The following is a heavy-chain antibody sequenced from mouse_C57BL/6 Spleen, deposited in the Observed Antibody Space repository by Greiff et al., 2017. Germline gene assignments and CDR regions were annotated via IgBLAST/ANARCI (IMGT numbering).Heavy chain of an antibody. V-gene: IGHV1-54*01. CDR3: ARPYGSSYRYFDV. J-gene: IGHJ1*03. CDR2: INPGSGGT. Sequence: QVQLQQSGAELVRPGTSVKVSCKASGYAFTNYLLEWVKQRPGQGLEWIGVINPGSGGTNYNEKFKGKATLTADKSSRTAYMQLSSLTSEDSAVYFCARPYGSSYRYFDVWGTGTTVTVSS. CDR1: GYAFTNYL. D-gene: IGHD1-1*01.